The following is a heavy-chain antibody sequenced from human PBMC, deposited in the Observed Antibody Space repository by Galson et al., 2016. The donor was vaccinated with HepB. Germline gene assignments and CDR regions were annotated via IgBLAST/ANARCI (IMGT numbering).Heavy chain of an antibody. V-gene: IGHV3-30*04. D-gene: IGHD2-8*01. CDR3: ARDQWSSMRQDNSNGMDV. CDR1: GFSFSIYP. Sequence: SLRLSCAASGFSFSIYPMHWVRQAPGKGLEWVATISLDAINAYYVDSVKGRFTLSRDNSKKTLSLHMNILRPEDTAVYYCARDQWSSMRQDNSNGMDVWGQGTTVIVSS. CDR2: ISLDAINA. J-gene: IGHJ6*02.